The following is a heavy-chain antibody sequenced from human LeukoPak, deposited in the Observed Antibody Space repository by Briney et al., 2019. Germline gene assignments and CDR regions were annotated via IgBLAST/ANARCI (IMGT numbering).Heavy chain of an antibody. Sequence: GGSLRLSCAASGFTFSSYGMYWARQAPGKGLEWVAFIQLDGSNQYYADSVKDRFTISRDNSKNTLYLQMNSLRDEDTAVYYCAKDSIAAAGPYYFDYWGQGTLVTVSS. CDR2: IQLDGSNQ. D-gene: IGHD6-13*01. CDR1: GFTFSSYG. J-gene: IGHJ4*02. V-gene: IGHV3-30*02. CDR3: AKDSIAAAGPYYFDY.